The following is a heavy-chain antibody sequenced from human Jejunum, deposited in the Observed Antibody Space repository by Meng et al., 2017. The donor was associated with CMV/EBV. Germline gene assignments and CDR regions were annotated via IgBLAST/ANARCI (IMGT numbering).Heavy chain of an antibody. CDR1: GFTFSSYW. J-gene: IGHJ4*02. CDR3: AAGFNRADY. D-gene: IGHD1-14*01. Sequence: SCAASGFTFSSYWMHWVRQAPGKGLLWVSRISTDGNSATYADSVKGRFTISRDNAKNTLYLQMSNLRAEDTAVYYCAAGFNRADYWGQGTLGTVSS. V-gene: IGHV3-74*01. CDR2: ISTDGNSA.